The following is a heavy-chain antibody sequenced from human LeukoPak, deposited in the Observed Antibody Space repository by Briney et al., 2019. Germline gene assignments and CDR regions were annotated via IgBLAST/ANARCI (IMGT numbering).Heavy chain of an antibody. CDR3: ATQVVGATHMVFDY. CDR2: IHHSGGT. Sequence: SGTLSLTCAVSGGSISSSNWWSWVRQPPGKGLEWIGEIHHSGGTNYNPSLKSRVTMSLDNSNNHFSLKLSSVTAADTAVYYCATQVVGATHMVFDYWGQGTLVTVSP. J-gene: IGHJ4*02. CDR1: GGSISSSNW. D-gene: IGHD1-26*01. V-gene: IGHV4-4*02.